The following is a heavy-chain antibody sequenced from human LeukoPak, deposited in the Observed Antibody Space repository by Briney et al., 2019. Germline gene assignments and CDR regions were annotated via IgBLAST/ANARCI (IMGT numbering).Heavy chain of an antibody. CDR3: ARGRMAVAGSYEY. CDR2: ISSSGSTT. Sequence: GGSLRLSCAAFGFTFSSYEMNWVRQAPGKGLEWVSHISSSGSTTHYADSVKGRFTISRDNAKNSLFLEMNSLRAEDTAVYYCARGRMAVAGSYEYWGQGTLVTVSS. V-gene: IGHV3-48*03. D-gene: IGHD6-19*01. CDR1: GFTFSSYE. J-gene: IGHJ4*02.